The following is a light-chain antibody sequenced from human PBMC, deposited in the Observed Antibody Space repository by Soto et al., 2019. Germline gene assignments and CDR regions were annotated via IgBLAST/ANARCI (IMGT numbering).Light chain of an antibody. J-gene: IGKJ4*01. CDR3: QQYDNLPAV. Sequence: DIQMTQSPSSLSASVGDIVTITCQASQDISNYLNWYQQKPGKAPKLLIFDASHLETGVPSRFSGSGSGTDFTFTISSLQPEDIATYYCQQYDNLPAVFGGGTRVDIK. CDR1: QDISNY. CDR2: DAS. V-gene: IGKV1-33*01.